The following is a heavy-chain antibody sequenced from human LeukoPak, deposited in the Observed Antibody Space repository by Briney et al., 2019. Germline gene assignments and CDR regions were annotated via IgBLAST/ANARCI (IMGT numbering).Heavy chain of an antibody. CDR2: IYYSGST. J-gene: IGHJ3*02. CDR3: ARSYYDILTGYYYSDAFDI. CDR1: GGSISSGDYY. D-gene: IGHD3-9*01. V-gene: IGHV4-30-4*01. Sequence: PSQTLSLTCTVSGGSISSGDYYWSWIRQPPGKGLEWIGYIYYSGSTYYNPSLKSRVTISVDTSKNQFSLKLSSVTAADTAVYYCARSYYDILTGYYYSDAFDIWGQGTMVTVSS.